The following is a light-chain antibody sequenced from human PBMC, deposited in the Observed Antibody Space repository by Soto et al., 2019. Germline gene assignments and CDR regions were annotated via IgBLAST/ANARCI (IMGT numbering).Light chain of an antibody. V-gene: IGLV3-21*02. CDR3: QVWASTAEFFV. J-gene: IGLJ1*01. CDR2: DAT. CDR1: NIGSKS. Sequence: SYELTQPPSVSVAPGQTARVTCGGSNIGSKSVHWYKQRPGQAPVAVVFDATDRPSGIPDRISASRSGDTATLTISRVDAGDEADYYCQVWASTAEFFVFGSGTKVTVL.